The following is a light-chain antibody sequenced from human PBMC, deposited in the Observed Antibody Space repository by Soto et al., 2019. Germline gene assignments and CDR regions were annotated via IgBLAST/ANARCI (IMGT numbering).Light chain of an antibody. CDR1: SSDVGGYNY. CDR3: SSYTSSSTYV. V-gene: IGLV2-14*01. Sequence: SALTQPASVSGSPGQSITISCTGTSSDVGGYNYVSWYQHHPGKAPKVIISEVSNRPSGLSNRFSGSKSGNTASLTISGLQAEDEADYYCSSYTSSSTYVFGSGTKLTVL. J-gene: IGLJ1*01. CDR2: EVS.